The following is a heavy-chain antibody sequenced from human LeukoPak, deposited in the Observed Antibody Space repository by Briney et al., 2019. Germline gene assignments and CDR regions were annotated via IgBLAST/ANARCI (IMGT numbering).Heavy chain of an antibody. V-gene: IGHV1-18*01. D-gene: IGHD4-11*01. CDR2: ISADNGNT. Sequence: GASVKVSCKTSANTFSNYGISWVRQAPGQGLEWMGWISADNGNTNYAQKFHGRVTMTTDTSTRTAYMELRSLRSDDTAVYYCARRVTTTESFDYWGQGTLVTVSS. CDR3: ARRVTTTESFDY. J-gene: IGHJ4*02. CDR1: ANTFSNYG.